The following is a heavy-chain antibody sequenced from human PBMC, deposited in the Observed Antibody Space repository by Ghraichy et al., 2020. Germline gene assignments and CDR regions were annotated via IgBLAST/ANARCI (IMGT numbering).Heavy chain of an antibody. CDR2: ITSSSRTK. V-gene: IGHV3-48*02. Sequence: ESLNISCVGSGFSFSGYSMNWVRQSPGKGLEWISYITSSSRTKSYADSVKGRFTISRDNAQNSLYLQMNSLRDEDTAVYYCARGSTVVRFYYYDGMDVWGQGTPVTVSS. J-gene: IGHJ6*02. CDR1: GFSFSGYS. D-gene: IGHD4-23*01. CDR3: ARGSTVVRFYYYDGMDV.